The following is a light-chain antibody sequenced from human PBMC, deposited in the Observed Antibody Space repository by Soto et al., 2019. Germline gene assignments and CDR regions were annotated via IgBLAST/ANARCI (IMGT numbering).Light chain of an antibody. CDR2: WAS. CDR1: QSVLYSSNHKNY. CDR3: HQYYSTPPT. V-gene: IGKV4-1*01. Sequence: DIVMTQSPDSLAVSLGERATINCKSSQSVLYSSNHKNYLTWYQQKPGQPPKLLIYWASTRESGVPDRFSCSGSGTDFTLNLSSLQDEDVAVYYCHQYYSTPPTFGQGTKVEIK. J-gene: IGKJ1*01.